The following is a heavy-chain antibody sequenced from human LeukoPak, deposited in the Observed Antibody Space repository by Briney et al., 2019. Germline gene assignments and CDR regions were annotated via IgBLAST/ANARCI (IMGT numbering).Heavy chain of an antibody. CDR3: ARERQQLALYYYYYYMDV. CDR1: GFTFSSYW. CDR2: IKQDGSEK. D-gene: IGHD6-13*01. Sequence: QPGGSLRLSCAASGFTFSSYWMSWVRQAPGKGLEWVANIKQDGSEKYYVDSVKGRFTISRDNANNSLYLQMNSLRAEDTAVYYCARERQQLALYYYYYYMDVWGKGTTVTVSS. J-gene: IGHJ6*03. V-gene: IGHV3-7*01.